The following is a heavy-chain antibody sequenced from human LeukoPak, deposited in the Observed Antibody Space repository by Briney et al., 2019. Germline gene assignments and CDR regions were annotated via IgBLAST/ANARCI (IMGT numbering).Heavy chain of an antibody. CDR1: GFTFSDYY. CDR2: TSSSGSTI. CDR3: ASPPYNWNYYYYYYMDV. V-gene: IGHV3-11*01. J-gene: IGHJ6*03. D-gene: IGHD1-20*01. Sequence: GGSLRLSCAASGFTFSDYYMSWIRQAPGKGLEWVSYTSSSGSTIYYADSVKGRFTISRDNAKNSLYLQMNSLRAEDTAVYYCASPPYNWNYYYYYYMDVWGKGTTVTVSS.